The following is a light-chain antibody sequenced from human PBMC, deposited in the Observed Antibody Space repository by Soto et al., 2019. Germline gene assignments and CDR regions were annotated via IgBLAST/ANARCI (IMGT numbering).Light chain of an antibody. CDR3: SSYTSRGTLV. CDR1: SSDIGTYNY. V-gene: IGLV2-14*01. Sequence: QSALTQPASVSGSPGQSITISCTGTSSDIGTYNYVSWYQQHPGKVPELMIYEVSNRPSGVSNRFSGSKSDYTASLTISGLQAEDEADYYCSSYTSRGTLVFGTGTRSPS. CDR2: EVS. J-gene: IGLJ1*01.